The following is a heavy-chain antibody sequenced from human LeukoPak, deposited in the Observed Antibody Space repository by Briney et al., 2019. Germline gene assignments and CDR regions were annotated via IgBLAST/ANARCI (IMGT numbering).Heavy chain of an antibody. J-gene: IGHJ3*02. CDR2: IRYDGSNK. V-gene: IGHV3-30*02. CDR3: ARMYYDSSGYLDAFDI. Sequence: GGSLRLSCAASGFTFSSYGMHWVRQAPGKGLEWVAFIRYDGSNKYYADSVKGRFTISRDNSKNTLYLQMNSLRAEDTAVYYCARMYYDSSGYLDAFDIWGQGTMVTVSS. CDR1: GFTFSSYG. D-gene: IGHD3-22*01.